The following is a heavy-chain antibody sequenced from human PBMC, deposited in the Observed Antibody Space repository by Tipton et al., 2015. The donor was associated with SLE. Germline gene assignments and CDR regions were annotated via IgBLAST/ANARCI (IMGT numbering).Heavy chain of an antibody. J-gene: IGHJ5*02. CDR1: GYSISSGYY. V-gene: IGHV4-38-2*02. CDR3: ARDSSSFLNWFDP. CDR2: IYHSGST. D-gene: IGHD6-13*01. Sequence: TLSLTCAVYGYSISSGYYWGWIRQPPGKGLEWIGSIYHSGSTYYNPSLKSRVTISVDTSKNQFSLKLSSVTAADTAVYYCARDSSSFLNWFDPWGQGTLVTVSS.